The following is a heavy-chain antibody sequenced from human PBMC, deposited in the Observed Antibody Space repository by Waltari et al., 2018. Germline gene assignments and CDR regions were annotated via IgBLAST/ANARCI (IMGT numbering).Heavy chain of an antibody. J-gene: IGHJ4*02. CDR2: IRQDGGEI. V-gene: IGHV3-7*01. D-gene: IGHD7-27*01. CDR3: ARVLWGWPLDS. Sequence: EVQLVESGGGSVQPGGSLRLSCEASGFTFDIFWMSWVRQAPGKGLEWVANIRQDGGEIYYVDSVKGRFTISRDNAKNSLFLQMNRLRAEDTGIYYCARVLWGWPLDSWGQGTLVTVSS. CDR1: GFTFDIFW.